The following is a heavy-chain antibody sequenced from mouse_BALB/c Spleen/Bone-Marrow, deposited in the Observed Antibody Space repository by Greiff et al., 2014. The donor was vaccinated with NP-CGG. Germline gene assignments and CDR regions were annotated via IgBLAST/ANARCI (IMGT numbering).Heavy chain of an antibody. CDR3: ARQGYYGKGDY. D-gene: IGHD2-1*01. J-gene: IGHJ2*01. CDR1: GFDFSRYW. CDR2: INPDSSTV. V-gene: IGHV4-1*02. Sequence: VQLKESGGGLVQPGGSLKLSCAASGFDFSRYWMSWVRQAPGKGLEWIGEINPDSSTVNYTPSLKDKFIISRDNAKNTPYLQMSKVRSEDTALYYCARQGYYGKGDYWGQGTTLTVSS.